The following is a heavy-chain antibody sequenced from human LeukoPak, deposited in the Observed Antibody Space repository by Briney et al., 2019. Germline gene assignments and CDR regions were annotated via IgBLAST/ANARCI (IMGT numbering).Heavy chain of an antibody. CDR3: ATLDYDDYVLDY. CDR2: IYYSGST. CDR1: GGSISSYY. Sequence: SETLSLTCTLSGGSISSYYWSWIRQPPGKGLEWIGYIYYSGSTNYNPSLKSRVTISVDTSKNQFSLKLSSVTAADTAVYYCATLDYDDYVLDYWGQGTLVTVSS. J-gene: IGHJ4*02. D-gene: IGHD4-17*01. V-gene: IGHV4-59*01.